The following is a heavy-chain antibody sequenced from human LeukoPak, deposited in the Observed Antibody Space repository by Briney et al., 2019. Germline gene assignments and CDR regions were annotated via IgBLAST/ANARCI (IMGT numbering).Heavy chain of an antibody. J-gene: IGHJ1*01. Sequence: GGSLRLSCVGSAFTFSQKYMSWVRQAPGKGLEWVANINQDGSDKNYVDSVKGRFTISRDNPKNSLYLQMNSLKVEDTAVYYCAREYSWSGRDIWGQGTLVTVSS. D-gene: IGHD1-14*01. CDR2: INQDGSDK. CDR1: AFTFSQKY. V-gene: IGHV3-7*05. CDR3: AREYSWSGRDI.